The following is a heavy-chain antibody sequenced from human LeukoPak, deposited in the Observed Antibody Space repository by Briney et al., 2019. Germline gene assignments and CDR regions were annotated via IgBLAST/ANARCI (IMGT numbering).Heavy chain of an antibody. D-gene: IGHD3-22*01. Sequence: ASVKVSSKASGYTFTRYGISWVRQAPGQGLEWMGWINPNNGNTNYVQKLQGRVTMTTDTSTSTAYMELRSLRSDDTAVYYCARVGYDSSGRHRYAFDIWGQGTMVTVSS. CDR2: INPNNGNT. V-gene: IGHV1-18*01. CDR3: ARVGYDSSGRHRYAFDI. CDR1: GYTFTRYG. J-gene: IGHJ3*02.